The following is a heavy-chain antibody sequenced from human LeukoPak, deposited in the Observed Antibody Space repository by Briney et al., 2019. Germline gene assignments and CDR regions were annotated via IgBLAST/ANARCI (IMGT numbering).Heavy chain of an antibody. J-gene: IGHJ4*02. Sequence: SETLSLTCAVSGVSIYSQHWGWIRQPPGKGLEWIGDIYYKGNPNYTPSLRSRVTISLDTSKIHLSLTLAPVVAADTAIYYCMRRDTGWNYSDYWGQGILVTVSS. D-gene: IGHD6-19*01. CDR1: GVSIYSQH. CDR3: MRRDTGWNYSDY. V-gene: IGHV4-59*08. CDR2: IYYKGNP.